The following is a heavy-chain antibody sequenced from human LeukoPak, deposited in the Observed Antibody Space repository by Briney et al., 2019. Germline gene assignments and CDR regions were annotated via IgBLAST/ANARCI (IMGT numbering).Heavy chain of an antibody. CDR1: GGTFSSYA. V-gene: IGHV1-69*13. J-gene: IGHJ3*02. CDR3: ARDTYYYGSGSYYKRAFDI. CDR2: IIPIFGTA. D-gene: IGHD3-10*01. Sequence: SVKVSCKASGGTFSSYAISWVRQAPGQGLEWMGGIIPIFGTANYAQKFQGRVTITADESTSTAYMELSSLRSEDTAVYYCARDTYYYGSGSYYKRAFDIWGQGTMVTVSS.